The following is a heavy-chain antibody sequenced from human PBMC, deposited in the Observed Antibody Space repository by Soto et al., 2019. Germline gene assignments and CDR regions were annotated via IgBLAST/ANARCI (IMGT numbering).Heavy chain of an antibody. CDR3: AREGRIAAATDAFDI. V-gene: IGHV3-48*01. Sequence: GGSLRLSCAAPGFTFSSYSMNWVRQAPGKGLEWVSYISSSSSTIYYADSVKGRFTISRDNAKNSLYLQMNSLRAEDTAVYYCAREGRIAAATDAFDIWGQGTMVT. D-gene: IGHD6-13*01. CDR2: ISSSSSTI. CDR1: GFTFSSYS. J-gene: IGHJ3*02.